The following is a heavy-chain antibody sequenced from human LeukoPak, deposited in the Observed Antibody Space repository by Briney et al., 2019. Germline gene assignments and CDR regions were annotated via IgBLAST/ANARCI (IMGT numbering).Heavy chain of an antibody. V-gene: IGHV4-34*01. CDR1: GGSFSGYY. J-gene: IGHJ6*02. Sequence: PSETLSLTCAVYGGSFSGYYWSWIRQPPGKGLEWIGEINHSGSTNYNPSLKSRVTISVDTSKNQFSLKLSSVTAADTAVYYCARGGGFWSGNPYYYYGVDVWGQGTTVTVSS. D-gene: IGHD3-3*01. CDR2: INHSGST. CDR3: ARGGGFWSGNPYYYYGVDV.